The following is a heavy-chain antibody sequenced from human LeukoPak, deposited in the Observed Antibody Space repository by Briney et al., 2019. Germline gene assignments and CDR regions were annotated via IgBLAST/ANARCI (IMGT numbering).Heavy chain of an antibody. Sequence: GGSLRLSCAASGFTFSSYAMSWVRQAPGKGLEWVSGISGSGGSTYYADSVKGRFTISRDNSKNRLYLQMNSLRAEDTAVYYCAQSRDGYTTLTWGQGTLVTVSS. CDR3: AQSRDGYTTLT. J-gene: IGHJ5*02. CDR2: ISGSGGST. V-gene: IGHV3-23*01. CDR1: GFTFSSYA. D-gene: IGHD5-24*01.